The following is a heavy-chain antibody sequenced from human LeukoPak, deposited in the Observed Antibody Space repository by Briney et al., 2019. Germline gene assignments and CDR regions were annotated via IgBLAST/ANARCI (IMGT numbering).Heavy chain of an antibody. Sequence: PSETLSLTCAVYGGSFSGYYWSWIRQPPGKGLEWIREINHSGSTNYNPSLKSRVTISVDTSKNQFSLKLSSVTAADTAVYYCATAVVPAARDYYYYYGMDVWGKGTTVTVSS. CDR1: GGSFSGYY. J-gene: IGHJ6*04. V-gene: IGHV4-34*01. CDR3: ATAVVPAARDYYYYYGMDV. D-gene: IGHD2-2*01. CDR2: INHSGST.